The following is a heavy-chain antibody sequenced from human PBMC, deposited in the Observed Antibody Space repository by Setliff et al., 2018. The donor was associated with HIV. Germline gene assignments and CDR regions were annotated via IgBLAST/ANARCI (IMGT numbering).Heavy chain of an antibody. V-gene: IGHV1-18*04. CDR2: ISGLTGEV. CDR1: GYDFSSYS. J-gene: IGHJ4*02. CDR3: ARGGLGFLDWCLPDS. D-gene: IGHD2-21*02. Sequence: ASVKVSCKASGYDFSSYSMMWVRQTPGQGLEWLGWISGLTGEVRLAKEFQGRVTLTTSAYTAYMELKSLRSEARGVYYCARGGLGFLDWCLPDSWGQGTLVTVSS.